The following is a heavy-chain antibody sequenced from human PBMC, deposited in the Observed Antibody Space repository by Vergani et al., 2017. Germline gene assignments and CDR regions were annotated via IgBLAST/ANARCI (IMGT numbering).Heavy chain of an antibody. V-gene: IGHV3-23*01. Sequence: EVQLLESGGGLVQPGGSLRLSCAASGFTFSSYAMSWVRQAPGKGLEWVSAISGSGGSTYYADSVKGRFTISRDNSKNTLYLQMNSLRAEDTAVYYCAXDRNDFWSGLGGQDAFDIWGQGTMVTVSS. CDR1: GFTFSSYA. D-gene: IGHD3-3*01. CDR2: ISGSGGST. CDR3: AXDRNDFWSGLGGQDAFDI. J-gene: IGHJ3*02.